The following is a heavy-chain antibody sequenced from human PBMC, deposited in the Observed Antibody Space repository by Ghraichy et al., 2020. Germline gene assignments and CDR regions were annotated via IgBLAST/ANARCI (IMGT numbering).Heavy chain of an antibody. CDR2: INHSGST. CDR1: GGPFSGYY. Sequence: SETLSLTCAVYGGPFSGYYWSWIRQPPGKGLEWIGEINHSGSTNYNPSLKSRLTISVDTSKNQFSLKLSSVTAADTAVYYCARFSKLRDFDWRGQGTLVTVSS. V-gene: IGHV4-34*01. CDR3: ARFSKLRDFDW. D-gene: IGHD3-3*01. J-gene: IGHJ4*02.